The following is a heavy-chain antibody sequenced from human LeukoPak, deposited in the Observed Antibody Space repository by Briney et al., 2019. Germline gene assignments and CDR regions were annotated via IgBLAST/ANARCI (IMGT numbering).Heavy chain of an antibody. CDR3: ARDRGWTQYDI. J-gene: IGHJ3*02. CDR1: GLTFSSYA. CDR2: IKQDGSDK. D-gene: IGHD3-10*01. V-gene: IGHV3-7*01. Sequence: GGSLRLSCAASGLTFSSYAMTWVRQAPGKGLEWVANIKQDGSDKYYVPSVRGRFTISRDNAKNSLYLQMSSLRGEDTAVYYCARDRGWTQYDIWGQGTMVTVSS.